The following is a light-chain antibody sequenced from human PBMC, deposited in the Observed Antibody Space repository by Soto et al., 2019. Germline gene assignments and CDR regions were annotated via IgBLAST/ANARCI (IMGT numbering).Light chain of an antibody. J-gene: IGLJ1*01. CDR2: ELN. Sequence: ALTQPPSASGSPGQSVTISCTGTSSDVGGYNFVSWYQQHPGKAPKLMIYELNKRPSGVPDRFSGSKSGNTASLTVSGLQAEDEADYYCSSYAGSNNYVFGTGTKVTVL. CDR1: SSDVGGYNF. V-gene: IGLV2-8*01. CDR3: SSYAGSNNYV.